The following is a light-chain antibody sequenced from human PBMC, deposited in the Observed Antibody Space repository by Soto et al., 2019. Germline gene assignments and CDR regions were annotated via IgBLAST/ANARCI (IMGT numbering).Light chain of an antibody. V-gene: IGKV3-15*01. J-gene: IGKJ4*01. CDR3: QQYNNWPPLT. CDR1: QSVRYN. Sequence: EIVMTQSPATLSVSPGERATLSCRASQSVRYNLAWYQQKPGQAPRLLIYCASTRATGIPARFSGSGSGTAFTLTISSLQSEEFAVYYCQQYNNWPPLTFGGGTKVEIK. CDR2: CAS.